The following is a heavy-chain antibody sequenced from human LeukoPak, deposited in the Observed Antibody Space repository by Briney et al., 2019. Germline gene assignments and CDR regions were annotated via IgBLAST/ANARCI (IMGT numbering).Heavy chain of an antibody. Sequence: SETLSLTCTVSGASMASGGHYWGWIRQHPEKGLEWIGYIHHSGSTHYDPSLKSRVSISIDTSRNQFSMKLSSVTAADTAVCFCARVLNYYDNSGYYYYFDYWGQGTLVTVSS. V-gene: IGHV4-31*03. J-gene: IGHJ4*02. CDR2: IHHSGST. CDR1: GASMASGGHY. CDR3: ARVLNYYDNSGYYYYFDY. D-gene: IGHD3-22*01.